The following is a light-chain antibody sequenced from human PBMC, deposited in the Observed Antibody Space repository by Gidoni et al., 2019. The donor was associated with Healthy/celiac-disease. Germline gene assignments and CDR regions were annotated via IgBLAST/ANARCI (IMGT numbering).Light chain of an antibody. CDR3: QSYDSSLSGSV. CDR1: SSDSGAGYD. V-gene: IGLV1-40*01. CDR2: GNS. J-gene: IGLJ2*01. Sequence: QPVLTQPPSVSGAPVPRVTISCTGSSSDSGAGYDVHWYQQLPGTAPKLLIYGNSNRPSGVPDRFSGSKSGTSASLAITGLQAEDEADYYCQSYDSSLSGSVFGGGTKLTVL.